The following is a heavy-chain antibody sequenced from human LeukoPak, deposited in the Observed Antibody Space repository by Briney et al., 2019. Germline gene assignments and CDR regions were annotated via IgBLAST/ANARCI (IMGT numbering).Heavy chain of an antibody. CDR3: ARRSRAYCGGDCNIRVNAFDI. CDR2: KSSSSGYI. V-gene: IGHV3-21*01. J-gene: IGHJ3*02. Sequence: RGSLRLSCAASGFTFSSYTMNWVRQAPGKGLEWVSSKSSSSGYIYYADSLKGRFTISRDNAKNSLYLQMNSLRAEDTAVYYCARRSRAYCGGDCNIRVNAFDIWGQGTMVTVSS. D-gene: IGHD2-21*02. CDR1: GFTFSSYT.